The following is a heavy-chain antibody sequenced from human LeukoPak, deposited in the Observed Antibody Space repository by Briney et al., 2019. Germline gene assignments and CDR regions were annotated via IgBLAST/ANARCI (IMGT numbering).Heavy chain of an antibody. Sequence: GASVKVSCKASGYTFTDFYMHWVRQAPGQGLEWMGWINPNSGGTNYAQKFQGRVTITADESTSTAYMELSSLRSEDTAVYYCARQLHGSGSYYPLGDWGQGTLVTVSS. J-gene: IGHJ4*02. CDR3: ARQLHGSGSYYPLGD. CDR2: INPNSGGT. V-gene: IGHV1-2*02. D-gene: IGHD3-10*01. CDR1: GYTFTDFY.